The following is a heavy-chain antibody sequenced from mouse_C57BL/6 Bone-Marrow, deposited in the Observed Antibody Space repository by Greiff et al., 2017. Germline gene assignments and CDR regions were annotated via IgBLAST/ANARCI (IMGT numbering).Heavy chain of an antibody. CDR1: GYTFTSYW. V-gene: IGHV1-59*01. Sequence: QVQLQQPGAELVRPGTSVKLSCKASGYTFTSYWMHWVKQRPGQGLEWIGVIAPSDSYTNYNQKFKGKATLTVDTSSSTAYMQLSSLTSEDSAVYYCARGLLGSWFAYWGQGTLVTVSA. D-gene: IGHD2-3*01. J-gene: IGHJ3*01. CDR2: IAPSDSYT. CDR3: ARGLLGSWFAY.